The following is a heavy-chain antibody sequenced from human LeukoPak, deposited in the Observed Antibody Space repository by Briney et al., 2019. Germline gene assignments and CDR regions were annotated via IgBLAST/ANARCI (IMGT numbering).Heavy chain of an antibody. J-gene: IGHJ4*02. CDR2: IYSGGST. D-gene: IGHD6-19*01. V-gene: IGHV3-53*01. CDR3: ATRSSG. Sequence: GESLNISCAASGFTVSANYMSWVRQAPGRGLEWVSVIYSGGSTYYADSVKGRFTISRDNSKNTLYLQMNSLRAEDTAVYYCATRSSGWGQGTLVTVSS. CDR1: GFTVSANY.